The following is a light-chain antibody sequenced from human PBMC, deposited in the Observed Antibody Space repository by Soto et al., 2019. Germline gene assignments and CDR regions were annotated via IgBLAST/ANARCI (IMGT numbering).Light chain of an antibody. CDR3: CSYAGSSFYV. V-gene: IGLV2-23*01. J-gene: IGLJ1*01. CDR2: EGS. CDR1: SSDVGNYNL. Sequence: QSALTQPASVSGSPGQSITISCTGTSSDVGNYNLVSWYQQYPGKAPKLMIYEGSKWPSGVSNRFSGSKSGNTASLTISGLQAEDEADYYCCSYAGSSFYVFGTGTKLTVL.